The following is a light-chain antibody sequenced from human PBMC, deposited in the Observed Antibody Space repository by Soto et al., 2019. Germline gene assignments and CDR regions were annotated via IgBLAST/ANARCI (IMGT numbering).Light chain of an antibody. Sequence: DIQMTQSPSSVSASVGDRVTITCRASQGISSWLAWYQQKPGKAPKLLIYDASSLQSGVPPRFSGSGSGTEFTLTIRSLQPDDIATYYCQQYSSYSAWTFGEGAKVDIK. CDR2: DAS. CDR1: QGISSW. J-gene: IGKJ1*01. CDR3: QQYSSYSAWT. V-gene: IGKV1-5*01.